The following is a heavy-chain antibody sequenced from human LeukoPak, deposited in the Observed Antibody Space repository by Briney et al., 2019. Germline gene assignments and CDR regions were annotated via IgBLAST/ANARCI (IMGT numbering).Heavy chain of an antibody. J-gene: IGHJ4*02. CDR2: INSDGTIT. V-gene: IGHV3-74*01. Sequence: PGGSLRLSCAASGFTFSPYWMHWVRQVPGKGLVWVSDINSDGTITHYADSVKGRFTVSRDNAQDTLYLQMNSLRAEDTAVYYCARGTALQDYWDQGTLVTVSS. CDR3: ARGTALQDY. CDR1: GFTFSPYW. D-gene: IGHD2-2*02.